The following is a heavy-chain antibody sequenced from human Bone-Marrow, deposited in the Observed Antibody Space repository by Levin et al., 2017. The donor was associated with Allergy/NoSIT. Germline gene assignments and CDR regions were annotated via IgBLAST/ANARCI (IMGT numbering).Heavy chain of an antibody. CDR2: IWYDGSNK. CDR3: ARVNVDIVATTTRRWFDP. J-gene: IGHJ5*02. CDR1: GFTFSSYG. V-gene: IGHV3-33*01. Sequence: PGESLKISCAASGFTFSSYGMHWVRQAPGKGLEWVAVIWYDGSNKYYADSVKGRFTISRDNSKNTLYLQMNSLRAEDTAVYYCARVNVDIVATTTRRWFDPWGQGTLVTVSS. D-gene: IGHD5-12*01.